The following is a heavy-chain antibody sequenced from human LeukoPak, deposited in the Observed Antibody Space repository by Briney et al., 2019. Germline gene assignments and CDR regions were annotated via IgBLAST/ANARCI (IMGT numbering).Heavy chain of an antibody. CDR2: ISAYNGNT. V-gene: IGHV1-18*04. CDR3: ARGVPHYYYYMDV. J-gene: IGHJ6*03. D-gene: IGHD2-2*01. Sequence: ASVKVSCKASGYTFTSYYMHWVRQAPGQGLEWMGWISAYNGNTNYAQKLQGRVTMTTDTSTSTAYMELRSLRSDDTAVYYCARGVPHYYYYMDVWGKGTTVTVSS. CDR1: GYTFTSYY.